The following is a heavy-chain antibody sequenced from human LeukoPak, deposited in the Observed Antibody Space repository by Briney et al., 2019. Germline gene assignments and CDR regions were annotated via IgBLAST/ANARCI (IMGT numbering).Heavy chain of an antibody. CDR1: GYTFTGYY. CDR3: ARDSTVTMVRGVIKQPSYYMDV. V-gene: IGHV1-2*02. D-gene: IGHD3-10*01. CDR2: INPNSGGT. J-gene: IGHJ6*03. Sequence: ASVKVSCKASGYTFTGYYMHWVRQAPGQGLEWMGWINPNSGGTNYAQKFQGRVTITADESTSTAYMELSSLRSEDTAVYYCARDSTVTMVRGVIKQPSYYMDVWGKGTTVTISS.